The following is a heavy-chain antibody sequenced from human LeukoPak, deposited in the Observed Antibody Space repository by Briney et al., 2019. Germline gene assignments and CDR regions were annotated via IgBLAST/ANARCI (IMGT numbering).Heavy chain of an antibody. V-gene: IGHV1-2*02. CDR2: INPNSGDT. CDR1: GYSFTGYY. J-gene: IGHJ5*02. CDR3: ASSVTVTTWFPGGWFDP. Sequence: RASVKVSCKASGYSFTGYYMHWVRQAPGQGLEWMGWINPNSGDTKYAQKFQGRVTMTRDTSISTAYMELSRLRSDDTAVYYCASSVTVTTWFPGGWFDPWGQGTLVTVSS. D-gene: IGHD4-11*01.